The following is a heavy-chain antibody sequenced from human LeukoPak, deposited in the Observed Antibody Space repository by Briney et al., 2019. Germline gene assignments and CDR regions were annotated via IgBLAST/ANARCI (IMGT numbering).Heavy chain of an antibody. CDR3: VRGNDYGGPHY. D-gene: IGHD4-23*01. Sequence: GGSLRLSCAVSGFTFSSYWMHWIRQAPGKGLVWVSRIDRDGSRINYADSVKGRFTISRDNGKNTLFLQMNSLRAEDAAVYYCVRGNDYGGPHYWGQGTLVTVSS. V-gene: IGHV3-74*01. CDR1: GFTFSSYW. J-gene: IGHJ4*02. CDR2: IDRDGSRI.